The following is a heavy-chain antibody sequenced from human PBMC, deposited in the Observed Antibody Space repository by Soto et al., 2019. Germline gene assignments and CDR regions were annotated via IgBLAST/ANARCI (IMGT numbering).Heavy chain of an antibody. CDR3: AKGYGDYGLFDY. V-gene: IGHV3-30*18. J-gene: IGHJ4*02. CDR1: GFTFSSYG. Sequence: QVQLVESGGGMVQPGRSQRLSCAASGFTFSSYGMHWVRQAPGKGLEWVAVISYDGSNKYYADSVKGRFTISRDNSKNTLYLQMNSLRAEDTAVYYCAKGYGDYGLFDYWGQGTLVTVSS. D-gene: IGHD4-17*01. CDR2: ISYDGSNK.